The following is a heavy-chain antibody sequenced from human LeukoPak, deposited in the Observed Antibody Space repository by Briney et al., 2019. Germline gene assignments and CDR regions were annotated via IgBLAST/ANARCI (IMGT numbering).Heavy chain of an antibody. CDR2: IKSNSGGT. CDR1: GNTFTDYY. Sequence: ASVKVSCKASGNTFTDYYMHCVRQAPGQGLEWMGWIKSNSGGTNYAQKFQGWVTMTRDTSISTAYMELSRLRSADTAVYYCATEREDSITFLYGMDVWGQGTTVTVSS. J-gene: IGHJ6*02. V-gene: IGHV1-2*04. CDR3: ATEREDSITFLYGMDV. D-gene: IGHD6-6*01.